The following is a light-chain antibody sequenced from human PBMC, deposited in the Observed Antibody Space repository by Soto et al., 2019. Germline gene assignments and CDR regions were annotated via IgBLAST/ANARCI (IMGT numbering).Light chain of an antibody. J-gene: IGLJ2*01. CDR1: SSDVGSYNY. CDR2: NVS. Sequence: QSALTQPASVSGSPGQSITICCTGTSSDVGSYNYVSWYQQHPGKAPKLLIYNVSDRPSGVSNRFSGSKSGNTASLIISGLQAEDEADYYCNSYTTSSTLVFGGGTKLTVL. CDR3: NSYTTSSTLV. V-gene: IGLV2-14*01.